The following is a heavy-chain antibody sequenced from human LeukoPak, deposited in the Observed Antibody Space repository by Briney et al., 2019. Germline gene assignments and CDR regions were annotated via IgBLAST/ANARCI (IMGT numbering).Heavy chain of an antibody. D-gene: IGHD3-22*01. CDR2: IYYSGST. V-gene: IGHV4-39*07. CDR1: GGSISSSSYY. J-gene: IGHJ4*02. Sequence: SETLSLTCTVSGGSISSSSYYWGWIRQPPGKGLEWIGSIYYSGSTYYNPSLKSRVTISVDTSKNQFSLKLSSVTAADTAVYYCARVGPYYYDSSGYPPFGYWGQGTLVTVSS. CDR3: ARVGPYYYDSSGYPPFGY.